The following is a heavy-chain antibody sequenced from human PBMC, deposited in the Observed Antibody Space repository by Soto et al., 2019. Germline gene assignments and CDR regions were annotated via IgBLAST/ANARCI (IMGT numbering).Heavy chain of an antibody. CDR2: IDPSDSYT. CDR3: ASSPRGYCSSTSCRELGNYYGMDV. D-gene: IGHD2-2*01. V-gene: IGHV5-10-1*01. Sequence: PGESLKISSKGSGYRFTGYGISWVRQMPGKGLEWMGRIDPSDSYTNYSPSFQGHVTISADKSISTAYLQWSSLKASDTAMYYCASSPRGYCSSTSCRELGNYYGMDVWGQGTTVTVSS. J-gene: IGHJ6*02. CDR1: GYRFTGYG.